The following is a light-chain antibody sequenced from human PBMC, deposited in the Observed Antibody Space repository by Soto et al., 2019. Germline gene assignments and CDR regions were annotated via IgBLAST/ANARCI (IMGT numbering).Light chain of an antibody. CDR2: DSN. Sequence: QSVLTQPPSVSAAPGQKVTISCSGSSSNIGNNYVSWYQQLPGTAPKLLIYDSNKRPSGIPDRFSGSKSGTSATLGITGLQIGDEADYYCGAYDSSLSGVMFGGGTKLTVL. CDR1: SSNIGNNY. V-gene: IGLV1-51*01. CDR3: GAYDSSLSGVM. J-gene: IGLJ3*02.